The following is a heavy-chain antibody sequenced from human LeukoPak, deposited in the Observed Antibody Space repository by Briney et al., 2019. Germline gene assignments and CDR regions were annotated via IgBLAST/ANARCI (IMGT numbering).Heavy chain of an antibody. CDR3: AKGYGWEASYYYYYMDV. J-gene: IGHJ6*03. D-gene: IGHD1-26*01. CDR1: GFTFSNYA. CDR2: ISGSDGST. Sequence: PGGSLRLSCAASGFTFSNYAMSWVRQAPGKGLEWVSGISGSDGSTYYADSVEGRFTISRDNSKNTLYLQMNSLRAEDTAVYYCAKGYGWEASYYYYYMDVWGKGTTVTISS. V-gene: IGHV3-23*01.